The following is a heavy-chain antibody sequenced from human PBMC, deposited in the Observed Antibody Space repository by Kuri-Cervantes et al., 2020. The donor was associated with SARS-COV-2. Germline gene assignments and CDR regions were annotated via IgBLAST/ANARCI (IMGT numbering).Heavy chain of an antibody. J-gene: IGHJ2*01. CDR2: ISAYNGNT. D-gene: IGHD4-17*01. CDR1: GYTFTSYG. Sequence: ASVKVSCKASGYTFTSYGISWVRQAPGQGLEWMGWISAYNGNTNYAQKFQGRVTMTEDTSTDTAYMELSSLRSEDTAVYYCARGPRSGTTVGYFDLWGRGTLVTVSS. V-gene: IGHV1-18*01. CDR3: ARGPRSGTTVGYFDL.